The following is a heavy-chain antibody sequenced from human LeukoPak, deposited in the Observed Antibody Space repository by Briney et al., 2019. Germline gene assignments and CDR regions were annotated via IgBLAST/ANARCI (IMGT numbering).Heavy chain of an antibody. Sequence: GRSLRLSCAASELTFSSYSMNWVRQAPGKGLEWVSYITNSGNSKSYADSVKGRFTISRDNTKNSLYLQMNGLRAEDTAVYYCARTRSSGYLTFGYWGQGILVTVSS. CDR1: ELTFSSYS. V-gene: IGHV3-48*01. D-gene: IGHD3-22*01. CDR3: ARTRSSGYLTFGY. J-gene: IGHJ4*02. CDR2: ITNSGNSK.